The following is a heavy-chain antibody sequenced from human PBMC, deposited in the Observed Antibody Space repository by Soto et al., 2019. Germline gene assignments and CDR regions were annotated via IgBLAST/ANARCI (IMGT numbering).Heavy chain of an antibody. CDR3: ARVSGYSYGYGGDY. CDR2: IKQDGSEK. V-gene: IGHV3-7*05. CDR1: GFTFSSYW. Sequence: GGSLSLSCAASGFTFSSYWMSWVRQAPGKGLEWVANIKQDGSEKYYVDSVKGRFTISRDNAKNSLYLQMNSLRAEDTAVYYCARVSGYSYGYGGDYWGQGTLVTVSS. D-gene: IGHD5-18*01. J-gene: IGHJ4*02.